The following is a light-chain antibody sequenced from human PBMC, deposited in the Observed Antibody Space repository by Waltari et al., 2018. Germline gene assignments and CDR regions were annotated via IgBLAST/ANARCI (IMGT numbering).Light chain of an antibody. V-gene: IGKV4-1*01. CDR3: QQYYTTPPT. J-gene: IGKJ3*01. CDR2: WAS. CDR1: QSVLYRSNNKNF. Sequence: DIVMTQSPDSLAVSPGERATTNCKSRQSVLYRSNNKNFLAWYQQRPGQSPKLLIYWASTRESGVPDRFSGSGSRTDFTLTISSLQAEDVAVYYCQQYYTTPPTFGPGTKVDIK.